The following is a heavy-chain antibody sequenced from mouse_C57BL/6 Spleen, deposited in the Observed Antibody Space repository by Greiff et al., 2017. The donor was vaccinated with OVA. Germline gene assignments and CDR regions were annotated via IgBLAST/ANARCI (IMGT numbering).Heavy chain of an antibody. Sequence: QVQLKQSGAELVRPGASVKLSCKASGYTFTDYYINWVKQRPGQGLEWIARIYPGSGNTYYNEKFKGKATLTAEKSSSTAYMQLSSLTSEDSAVYFGARRGSSYVDYWGQGTTLTVSS. CDR3: ARRGSSYVDY. V-gene: IGHV1-76*01. J-gene: IGHJ2*01. CDR2: IYPGSGNT. CDR1: GYTFTDYY. D-gene: IGHD1-1*01.